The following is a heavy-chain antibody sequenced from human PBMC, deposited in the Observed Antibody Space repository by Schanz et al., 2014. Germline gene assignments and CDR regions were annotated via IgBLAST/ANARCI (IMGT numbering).Heavy chain of an antibody. J-gene: IGHJ6*02. D-gene: IGHD1-26*01. CDR3: VKDLQRELLRDDHYYGMDV. CDR2: ISYDGSHK. CDR1: GFPFSSHG. Sequence: QVQLVESGGGVVQPGRSLKLSCAASGFPFSSHGMHWVRQAPAKGLEWVAVISYDGSHKDYADSVKGRFTTSRDNSKNTMYLQMNSLRAEDTAVYYCVKDLQRELLRDDHYYGMDVWGQGTTVTVSS. V-gene: IGHV3-30*18.